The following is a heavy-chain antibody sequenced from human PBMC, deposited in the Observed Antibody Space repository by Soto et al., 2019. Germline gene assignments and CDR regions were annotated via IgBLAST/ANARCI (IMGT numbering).Heavy chain of an antibody. J-gene: IGHJ6*02. Sequence: GESLKISCKGSGYSFTSYWIGWVRQRPGKGLEWMGIIYPDDSNTRYSPSFQGQVTISADKSISTAYLQWSSLKASDTAIYYCAASGCVGGGCLQYDSYGLDVWGQGTTVTVSS. D-gene: IGHD2-15*01. CDR2: IYPDDSNT. CDR3: AASGCVGGGCLQYDSYGLDV. CDR1: GYSFTSYW. V-gene: IGHV5-51*01.